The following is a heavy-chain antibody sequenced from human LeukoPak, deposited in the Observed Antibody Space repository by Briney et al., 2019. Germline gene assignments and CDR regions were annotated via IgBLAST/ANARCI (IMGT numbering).Heavy chain of an antibody. CDR3: ARDRYYDSSGYYPPDY. CDR2: IKQDGSEK. V-gene: IGHV3-7*01. D-gene: IGHD3-22*01. CDR1: GFTFSSYW. J-gene: IGHJ4*02. Sequence: GGSLRLSCAASGFTFSSYWMSWVRQAPGKGLEWVADIKQDGSEKYYVDSVKGRFTISRDNAKNSLYLQMNSLRAEDTAVYYCARDRYYDSSGYYPPDYWGQGTLVTVSS.